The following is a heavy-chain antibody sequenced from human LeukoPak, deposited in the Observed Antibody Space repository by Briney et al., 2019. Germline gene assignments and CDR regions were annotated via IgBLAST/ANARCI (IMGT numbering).Heavy chain of an antibody. CDR2: INQSGST. CDR1: GGSFSGYY. CDR3: ARGYGSGFAY. J-gene: IGHJ4*02. Sequence: SETLSLTCAVYGGSFSGYYWSWIRQSPGKGLEWIGEINQSGSTNHNPSLKSRVTISVDTSKNQFSLKVSSVAAADTAVYYCARGYGSGFAYWGQGTLVTVSS. V-gene: IGHV4-34*01. D-gene: IGHD3-10*01.